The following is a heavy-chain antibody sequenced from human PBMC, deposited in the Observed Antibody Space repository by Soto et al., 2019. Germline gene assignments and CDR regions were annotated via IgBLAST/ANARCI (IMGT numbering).Heavy chain of an antibody. V-gene: IGHV3-33*01. CDR3: AREGMSISLSRGHKDLGY. D-gene: IGHD3-16*02. Sequence: QVRLVESGGGVVQPGGALRLSCAASGFSFSTYGMHWVRQAPGRGLEWVAVIWYDGSNKFYGDSVKGRFTIFRDNSKNTVDLQMNSLRAEDTAVYYCAREGMSISLSRGHKDLGYWGPGTLVTVSS. J-gene: IGHJ4*02. CDR1: GFSFSTYG. CDR2: IWYDGSNK.